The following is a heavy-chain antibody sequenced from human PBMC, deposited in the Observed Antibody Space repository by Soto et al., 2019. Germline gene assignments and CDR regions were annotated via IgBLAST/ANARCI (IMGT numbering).Heavy chain of an antibody. CDR2: ISYDGSNK. CDR1: GFTFSSYA. D-gene: IGHD1-1*01. Sequence: QVQLVESGGGVVQPGRSLRLSCAASGFTFSSYAMHWVRQAPGKGLEWVAFISYDGSNKYYADSVKGRFTISRDNSKNTLYLQMNSLRAEDTAVYYCAKNSAATTLDYWGQGTLVTVSS. J-gene: IGHJ4*02. CDR3: AKNSAATTLDY. V-gene: IGHV3-30-3*02.